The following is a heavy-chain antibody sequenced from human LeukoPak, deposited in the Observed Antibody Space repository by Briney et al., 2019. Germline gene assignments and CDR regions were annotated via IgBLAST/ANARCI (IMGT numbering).Heavy chain of an antibody. CDR3: ARGKRITIFGVGYYFDY. CDR1: GGSISSYY. CDR2: IYYSGST. D-gene: IGHD3-3*01. Sequence: KSSETLSLTCTVSGGSISSYYWSWIRQPPGKGLEWIGYIYYSGSTNYNPSLKSRVTISVDTSKNQFSLNLRSVTAADTAVCYCARGKRITIFGVGYYFDYWGQGTLVTVSS. J-gene: IGHJ4*02. V-gene: IGHV4-59*01.